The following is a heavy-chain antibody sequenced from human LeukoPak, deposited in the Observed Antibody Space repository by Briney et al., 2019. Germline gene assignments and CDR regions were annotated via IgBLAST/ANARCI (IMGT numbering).Heavy chain of an antibody. V-gene: IGHV1-2*06. D-gene: IGHD2-15*01. Sequence: ASVKVSCKASGYTFTGYYMHWVRQAPGQGLEWMGRINPSSGGTNYAQKFQGRVTMTRDTSISTAYMELSRLRSDDTAVYYCARLQLGYCSGGSCSDYWGQGTLVTVSS. CDR2: INPSSGGT. CDR1: GYTFTGYY. CDR3: ARLQLGYCSGGSCSDY. J-gene: IGHJ4*02.